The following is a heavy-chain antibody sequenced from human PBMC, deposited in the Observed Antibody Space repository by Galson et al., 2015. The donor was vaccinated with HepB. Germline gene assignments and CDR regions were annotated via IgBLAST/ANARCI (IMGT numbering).Heavy chain of an antibody. D-gene: IGHD4-17*01. J-gene: IGHJ4*02. Sequence: SETLSLTCSVSGVSISSNTYYWAWIRQPPGKGLEWIGTIYHGGTTSYNPSLKTRVSMSVNTFRNQFSLRLTSVTAADTAVYYCASLPPSLRHYGDSGGGGFDHWGPGALVTVSS. CDR3: ASLPPSLRHYGDSGGGGFDH. V-gene: IGHV4-39*01. CDR1: GVSISSNTYY. CDR2: IYHGGTT.